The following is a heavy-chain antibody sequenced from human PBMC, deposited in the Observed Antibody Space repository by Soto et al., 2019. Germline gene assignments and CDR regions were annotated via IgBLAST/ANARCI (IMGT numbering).Heavy chain of an antibody. CDR1: GLTFSRYA. J-gene: IGHJ5*02. Sequence: EVQVLESGGGLVQPGGSLRLSCAFSGLTFSRYAASWVRQAPGKGLEWVSGIAASGHNTYYADSVEGRFTISRDNSNSTLFLQMNNLRAEDTAVYYCAKAVGEYLYFFNTWGQGILVTVSS. D-gene: IGHD3-10*01. CDR3: AKAVGEYLYFFNT. CDR2: IAASGHNT. V-gene: IGHV3-23*01.